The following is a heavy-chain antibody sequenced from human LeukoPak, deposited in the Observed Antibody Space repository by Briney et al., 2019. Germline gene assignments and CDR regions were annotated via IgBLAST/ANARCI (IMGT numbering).Heavy chain of an antibody. D-gene: IGHD1-7*01. J-gene: IGHJ4*02. CDR3: ARVAGELRECDY. V-gene: IGHV3-53*01. CDR2: IYSGGST. Sequence: PGGSLRLSCAASGFTVSSNYMSWVRQAPGKGLEWVSVIYSGGSTYYADSVKGRFTISRDNSKNTLYLQMNSLRAEDAAVYYCARVAGELRECDYWGQGTLVTVSS. CDR1: GFTVSSNY.